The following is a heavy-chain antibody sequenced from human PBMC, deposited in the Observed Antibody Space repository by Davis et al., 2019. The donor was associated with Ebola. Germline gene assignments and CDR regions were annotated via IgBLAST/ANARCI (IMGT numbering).Heavy chain of an antibody. J-gene: IGHJ5*02. D-gene: IGHD2-15*01. CDR1: GFTFSSYA. CDR2: IKQDGSEK. V-gene: IGHV3-7*01. CDR3: ARDMGYCSGGSCYDNWFDP. Sequence: GGSLRLSCAASGFTFSSYAMHWVRQAPGKGLEWVANIKQDGSEKYYVDSVKGRFTISRDNAKNSLYLQMNSLRAEDTAVYYCARDMGYCSGGSCYDNWFDPWGQGTLVTVSS.